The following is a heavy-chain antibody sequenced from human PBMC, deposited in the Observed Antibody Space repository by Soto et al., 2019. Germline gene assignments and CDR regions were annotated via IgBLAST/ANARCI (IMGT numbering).Heavy chain of an antibody. Sequence: QVQLVQSGAEVKKPGSSVKVSCKASGGTFSSYAISWVRQAPGQGLEWMGGIIPIFGTANYAQKFQGRVTITGDDSRRTGYGERSSLRSEDPAGYYCARAAVDTAIPYGMDVWGKGTPVTVSS. CDR1: GGTFSSYA. CDR2: IIPIFGTA. J-gene: IGHJ6*04. V-gene: IGHV1-69*12. D-gene: IGHD5-18*01. CDR3: ARAAVDTAIPYGMDV.